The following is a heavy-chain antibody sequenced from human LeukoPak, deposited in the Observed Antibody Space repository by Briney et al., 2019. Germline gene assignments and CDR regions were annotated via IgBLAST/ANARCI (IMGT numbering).Heavy chain of an antibody. CDR1: GDSISSSDYF. CDR3: AREKPRKYYFDY. D-gene: IGHD1-14*01. CDR2: IYYSGST. J-gene: IGHJ4*02. V-gene: IGHV4-30-4*01. Sequence: SETLSLTCTVSGDSISSSDYFWSWIRQPPGKGLEWIGYIYYSGSTYYNASLKSRVTISVETSKNQFSLKLTSLTAADAAVYYCAREKPRKYYFDYWGQGALVTVSS.